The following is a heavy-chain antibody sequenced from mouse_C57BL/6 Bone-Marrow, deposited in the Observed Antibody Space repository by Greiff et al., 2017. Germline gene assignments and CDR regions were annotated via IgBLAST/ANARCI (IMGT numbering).Heavy chain of an antibody. CDR2: IDPENGDA. J-gene: IGHJ1*03. CDR1: GFNIQDDY. CDR3: ASGYDVYSDWCFDV. D-gene: IGHD2-3*01. Sequence: EVHLVESGAELVRPGASVKLSCTASGFNIQDDYMHWVKQRPEPGLGRIGGIDPENGDAEYASQFPGKATITADTSSNTVYLQLSILTSEDTAVYYCASGYDVYSDWCFDVWGTGTTVTGSS. V-gene: IGHV14-4*01.